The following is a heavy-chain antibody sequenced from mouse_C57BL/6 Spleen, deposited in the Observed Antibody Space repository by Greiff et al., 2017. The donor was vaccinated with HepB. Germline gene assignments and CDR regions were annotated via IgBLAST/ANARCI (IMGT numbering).Heavy chain of an antibody. CDR2: IYPRDGST. V-gene: IGHV1-78*01. CDR1: GYTFTDHT. CDR3: AGAGTKYCSMDY. D-gene: IGHD4-1*01. J-gene: IGHJ4*01. Sequence: QVQLKQSDAELVKPGASVKISCKASGYTFTDHTIHWVKQRPEQGLEWIGYIYPRDGSTKYNEKFKGKATLTADKSSSTAYMQLNSLTSEDSAVSFYAGAGTKYCSMDYWGQGTTVTVSS.